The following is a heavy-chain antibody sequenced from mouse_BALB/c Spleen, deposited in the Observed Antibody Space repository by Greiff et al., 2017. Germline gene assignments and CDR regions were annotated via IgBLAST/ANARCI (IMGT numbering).Heavy chain of an antibody. D-gene: IGHD2-1*01. CDR2: ISSGGSYT. V-gene: IGHV5-6-4*01. CDR3: TREWDCNYVGTYYAMDY. CDR1: GFTFSSYT. J-gene: IGHJ4*01. Sequence: EVKLVESGGGLVKPGGSLKLSCAASGFTFSSYTMSWVRQTPEKRLEWVATISSGGSYTYYPDSVKGRFTISRDNAKNTLYLQMSSLKSEDTAMYYCTREWDCNYVGTYYAMDYWGQGTSVTVSS.